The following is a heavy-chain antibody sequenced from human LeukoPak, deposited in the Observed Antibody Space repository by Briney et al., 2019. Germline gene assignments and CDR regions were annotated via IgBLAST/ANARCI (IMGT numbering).Heavy chain of an antibody. CDR3: ALRYCTSTSCYPYFDY. J-gene: IGHJ4*02. D-gene: IGHD2-2*01. CDR2: INNDGSST. Sequence: GGSLRLSCAASGFTFNSYWLHWVRQAPGQGLVWVSRINNDGSSTNYADSVKGRFTTSRDNAKNTLYLQMNSLRAEETAVYYCALRYCTSTSCYPYFDYWGQGTVVTVSS. V-gene: IGHV3-74*01. CDR1: GFTFNSYW.